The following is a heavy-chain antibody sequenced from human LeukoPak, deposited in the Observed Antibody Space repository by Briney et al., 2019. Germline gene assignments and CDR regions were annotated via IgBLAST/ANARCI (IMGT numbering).Heavy chain of an antibody. CDR3: ATGQPHFWRFDY. V-gene: IGHV1-24*01. D-gene: IGHD3-3*01. CDR1: GYTLTELS. CDR2: FDPEDGET. J-gene: IGHJ4*02. Sequence: ASVKVSCKVSGYTLTELSMHWVRQAPGKGLEWMGGFDPEDGETIYAQKFQGGVTMTEDTSTDTAYMELSSLRSEDTAVYYCATGQPHFWRFDYWGQGTLVTVSS.